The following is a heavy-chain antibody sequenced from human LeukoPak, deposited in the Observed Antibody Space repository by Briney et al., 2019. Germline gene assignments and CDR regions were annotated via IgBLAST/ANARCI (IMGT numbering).Heavy chain of an antibody. CDR1: GFTFSDFY. Sequence: GGSLRLSCTASGFTFSDFYMNWLRQTPGKGLEWIAHISGGSDTIQYTESLQGRFTISRDNAKNSLFLQMDSLRVEDTAIYFCAREMISVMTNLDAWGQGTPVTVSA. J-gene: IGHJ5*02. CDR3: AREMISVMTNLDA. D-gene: IGHD3/OR15-3a*01. V-gene: IGHV3-11*01. CDR2: ISGGSDTI.